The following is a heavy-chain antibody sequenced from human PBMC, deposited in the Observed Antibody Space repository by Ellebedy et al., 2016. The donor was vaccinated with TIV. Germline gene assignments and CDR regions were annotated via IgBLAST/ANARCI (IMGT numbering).Heavy chain of an antibody. V-gene: IGHV1-18*01. CDR2: ISGYNGDT. CDR1: GYTFIGYG. D-gene: IGHD7-27*01. CDR3: VRGKLIGDRGFY. Sequence: ASVKVSXXASGYTFIGYGINWVRQAPGQGLEWMGWISGYNGDTNYAQKFQGRVTMTTDTSTSTAYMDLRSLTSDDTAVYYCVRGKLIGDRGFYWGQGILVTVSS. J-gene: IGHJ4*02.